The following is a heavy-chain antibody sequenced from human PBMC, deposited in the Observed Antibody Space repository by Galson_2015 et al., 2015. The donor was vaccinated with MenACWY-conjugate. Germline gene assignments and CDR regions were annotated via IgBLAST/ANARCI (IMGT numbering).Heavy chain of an antibody. J-gene: IGHJ5*02. CDR2: IYHSGAT. Sequence: SLTCTFSGASMSNYSWTWVRQSPEKGLEWIGHIYHSGATNYNPSLQSRVIISTDASKGQISLNLASVSAADTAVYYCARRATTGWFDPWGQGTQV. CDR3: ARRATTGWFDP. CDR1: GASMSNYS. D-gene: IGHD4-17*01. V-gene: IGHV4-59*13.